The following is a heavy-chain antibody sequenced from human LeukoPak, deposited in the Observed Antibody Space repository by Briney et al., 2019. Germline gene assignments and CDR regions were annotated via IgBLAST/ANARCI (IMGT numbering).Heavy chain of an antibody. D-gene: IGHD2-8*01. V-gene: IGHV5-51*01. CDR1: GFLFTCDW. J-gene: IGHJ4*02. Sequence: GAVLEIFWKGSGFLFTCDWIGLGRPVPGEGLEGVGIIYTGDYDNRYSPSFQGQGTIAADKSISTAYLQWSSLNASATAMYYCARYCTNGVCYRATKGFDYWGQGTLVTVCS. CDR2: IYTGDYDN. CDR3: ARYCTNGVCYRATKGFDY.